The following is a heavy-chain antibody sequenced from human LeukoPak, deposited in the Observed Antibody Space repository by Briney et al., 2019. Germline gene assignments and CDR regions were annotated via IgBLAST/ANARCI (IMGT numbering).Heavy chain of an antibody. V-gene: IGHV3-53*01. CDR3: ARAAGDRIGYFDL. J-gene: IGHJ2*01. CDR1: GFTVSSNY. Sequence: GGSLRLSCAASGFTVSSNYMSWVRQAPGKGLEWVSVIYSGGDIYYAHSVKGRFTISRDSSKNTLYLQMSTLRVEDTAVYYCARAAGDRIGYFDLWGRGTLVTVSS. D-gene: IGHD7-27*01. CDR2: IYSGGDI.